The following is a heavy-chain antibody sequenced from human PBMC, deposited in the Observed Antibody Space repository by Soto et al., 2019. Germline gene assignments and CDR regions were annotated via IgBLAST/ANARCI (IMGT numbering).Heavy chain of an antibody. CDR2: ISSTTNYI. CDR3: ARGPFGDAAMVTNYFDY. V-gene: IGHV3-21*01. D-gene: IGHD5-18*01. CDR1: GFTFSRYS. J-gene: IGHJ4*02. Sequence: PGGSLRLSCAASGFTFSRYSMNWVRQAPGKGLEWVSSISSTTNYIYYADSMKGRFTVSRDNSKNTLYLQMNSLRAEDTAVYYCARGPFGDAAMVTNYFDYWGQGTLVTVSS.